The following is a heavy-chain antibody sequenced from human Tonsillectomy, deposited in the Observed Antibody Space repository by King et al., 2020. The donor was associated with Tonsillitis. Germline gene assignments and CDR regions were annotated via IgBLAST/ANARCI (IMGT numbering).Heavy chain of an antibody. CDR1: GFSLANPRMG. V-gene: IGHV2-26*01. Sequence: QITLKESGPVLVKPTETLTLTCIVSGFSLANPRMGVSWIRQPPGKALEWLAHIFSTDEKSYTTSLNTRLTISKDTSKSQVVLTMTNMDPVDTATYYCARIQGAHDYDKSGVMDVWGQGTTVTVSS. D-gene: IGHD3-22*01. CDR3: ARIQGAHDYDKSGVMDV. CDR2: IFSTDEK. J-gene: IGHJ6*02.